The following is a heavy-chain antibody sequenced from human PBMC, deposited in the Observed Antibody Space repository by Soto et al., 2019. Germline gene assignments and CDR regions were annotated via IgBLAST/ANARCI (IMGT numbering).Heavy chain of an antibody. J-gene: IGHJ6*02. CDR3: ARDAPDIVVVPAAIGMDV. V-gene: IGHV1-18*01. CDR2: MNPNSGNT. D-gene: IGHD2-2*01. Sequence: ASVKVSCKASGYTFTSYDINWVRQATGQGLEWMGWMNPNSGNTNYAQKLQGRVTMTTDTSTSTAYMELRSLRSDDTAVYYCARDAPDIVVVPAAIGMDVWGQGTTVTVSS. CDR1: GYTFTSYD.